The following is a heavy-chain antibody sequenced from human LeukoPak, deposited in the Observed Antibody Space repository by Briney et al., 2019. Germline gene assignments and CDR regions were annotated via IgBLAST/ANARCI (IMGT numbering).Heavy chain of an antibody. Sequence: GASVKVSCKASGGSFSSYAISWVRQAPGQGLEWMGRIIPIFGIANYAQKFQGRVTITADKSTSTAYMELSSLRSEDTAVYYCARTLGDYPDYRGQGTLVTVSS. V-gene: IGHV1-69*04. CDR2: IIPIFGIA. CDR3: ARTLGDYPDY. CDR1: GGSFSSYA. D-gene: IGHD4-17*01. J-gene: IGHJ4*02.